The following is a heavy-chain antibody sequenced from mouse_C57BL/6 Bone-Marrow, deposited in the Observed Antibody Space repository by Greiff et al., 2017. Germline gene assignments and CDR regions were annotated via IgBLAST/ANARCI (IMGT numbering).Heavy chain of an antibody. Sequence: EVQLQESGPELVKPGASVKISCKASGYSFTDYNMNWVKQSNGKSLEWIGVINPNYGTTSYNQKFKGKATLTVDQSSSSAYMQLNSLTSEDSAVYYCSRGYDYDYAIDYWGQGTSVTVSS. V-gene: IGHV1-39*01. CDR3: SRGYDYDYAIDY. CDR1: GYSFTDYN. D-gene: IGHD2-4*01. J-gene: IGHJ4*01. CDR2: INPNYGTT.